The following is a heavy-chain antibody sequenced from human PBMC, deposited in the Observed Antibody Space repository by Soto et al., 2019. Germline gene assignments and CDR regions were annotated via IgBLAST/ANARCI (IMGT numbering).Heavy chain of an antibody. CDR3: ARVRGRGSGYYAFDI. Sequence: SETLSLTCTVSGGSISSGGYYWSWIRQHPGKGLEWIGYIYYSGSTYYNPSLKSRVTISVDTSKNQFSLKLSSVTAADTALFYCARVRGRGSGYYAFDIWGQGTMVTVPS. CDR2: IYYSGST. CDR1: GGSISSGGYY. V-gene: IGHV4-31*03. J-gene: IGHJ3*02. D-gene: IGHD3-22*01.